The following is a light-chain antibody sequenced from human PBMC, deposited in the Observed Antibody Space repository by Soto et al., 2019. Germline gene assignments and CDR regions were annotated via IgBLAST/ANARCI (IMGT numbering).Light chain of an antibody. V-gene: IGKV3-20*01. CDR2: GAS. CDR1: QSVRSTY. Sequence: EIVLTQSPGTLSLSPGERATRSCGASQSVRSTYLAWYQQKPGQAPRLLIYGASSRATGIPDRFSGSGSGTDFTLTISRLEPEDFAVYFCQQYGNSPRTFGQGTRLEIK. J-gene: IGKJ5*01. CDR3: QQYGNSPRT.